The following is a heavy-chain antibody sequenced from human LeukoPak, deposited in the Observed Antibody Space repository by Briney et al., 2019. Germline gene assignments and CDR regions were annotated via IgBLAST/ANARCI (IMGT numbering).Heavy chain of an antibody. Sequence: SETLSLTCPVSGGSISSYFWSWIRQPAGKGLEWIGRIYTSGSTNYNPSLKSRVTMSVDTSKNQFSLKLSSVTAADTAVYYCVRLPYYYDTSGHYAAFDIWGQGTMVTVSS. CDR2: IYTSGST. V-gene: IGHV4-4*07. J-gene: IGHJ3*02. D-gene: IGHD3-22*01. CDR3: VRLPYYYDTSGHYAAFDI. CDR1: GGSISSYF.